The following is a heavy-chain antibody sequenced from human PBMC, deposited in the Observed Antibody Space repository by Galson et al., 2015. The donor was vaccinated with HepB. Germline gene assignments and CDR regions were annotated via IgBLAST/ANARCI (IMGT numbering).Heavy chain of an antibody. CDR1: GFIFSSYV. V-gene: IGHV3-23*01. Sequence: SLRLSCAASGFIFSSYVMNWVRQAPGKGLEWVSGISGSGAGTYADSVKGRFTISRDNSKNTLYLQMDSVRAEDTAVYYCAKGRDYDILTGYYLDHWGQGTLVTVSS. J-gene: IGHJ4*02. CDR3: AKGRDYDILTGYYLDH. D-gene: IGHD3-9*01. CDR2: ISGSGAGT.